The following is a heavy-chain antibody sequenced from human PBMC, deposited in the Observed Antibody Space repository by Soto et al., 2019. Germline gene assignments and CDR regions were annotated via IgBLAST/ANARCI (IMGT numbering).Heavy chain of an antibody. D-gene: IGHD3-10*01. J-gene: IGHJ4*01. CDR2: IYWDDDH. CDR3: AREMYYSTYFDS. CDR1: GFSLSTNGVG. V-gene: IGHV2-5*02. Sequence: QITLKESGPTLVSPTQTLTLTCTFSGFSLSTNGVGVGWIRQPPGKALEWLALIYWDDDHRYSPSLKTRLTINKETSTNRVVLTMTKLDPSGTATYYCAREMYYSTYFDSWGHGTLVTVSS.